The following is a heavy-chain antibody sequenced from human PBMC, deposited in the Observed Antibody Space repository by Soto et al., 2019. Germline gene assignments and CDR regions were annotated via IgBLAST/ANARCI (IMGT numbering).Heavy chain of an antibody. Sequence: QVQLVQSGAEVKKPGASVKVSCKTSGYTFTSYGIAWVRQAPGQGLEWMGWISAYNGNTNYAQKVQDRVTMTTDTSTSTAYMQLRSLRSHDTEVYYCSRSGYCISWCWFDPWGQGSLVTVFS. J-gene: IGHJ5*02. V-gene: IGHV1-18*01. D-gene: IGHD6-13*01. CDR3: SRSGYCISWCWFDP. CDR2: ISAYNGNT. CDR1: GYTFTSYG.